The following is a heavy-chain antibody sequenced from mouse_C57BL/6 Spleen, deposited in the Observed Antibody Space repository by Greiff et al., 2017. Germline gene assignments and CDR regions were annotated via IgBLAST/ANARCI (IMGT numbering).Heavy chain of an antibody. D-gene: IGHD1-1*01. V-gene: IGHV1-15*01. Sequence: QVQLKQSGAELVRPGASVTLSCKASGYTFTDYEMHWVKQTPVHGLEWIGAIDPESGGTAYNQKFKGKAILTADKSSSTSYMELRCLTSEDSAVYYCTSPFYYYGSIRAMDYWGQGTSVTVSS. CDR1: GYTFTDYE. CDR3: TSPFYYYGSIRAMDY. CDR2: IDPESGGT. J-gene: IGHJ4*01.